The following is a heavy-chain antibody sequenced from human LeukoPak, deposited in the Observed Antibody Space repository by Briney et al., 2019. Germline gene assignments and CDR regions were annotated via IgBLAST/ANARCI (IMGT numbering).Heavy chain of an antibody. D-gene: IGHD1-26*01. J-gene: IGHJ3*02. V-gene: IGHV5-51*01. CDR2: IYPGDSDT. CDR3: ATTYPMGATWDGAFDI. CDR1: GYDLHTDW. Sequence: GESLKISCKGFGYDLHTDWIGWVRQLPGKGLEWMGLIYPGDSDTRYSPSFQGQVTISADKSINTAYLQWDSLKASDTAMYYCATTYPMGATWDGAFDIWGQGTMVTVSS.